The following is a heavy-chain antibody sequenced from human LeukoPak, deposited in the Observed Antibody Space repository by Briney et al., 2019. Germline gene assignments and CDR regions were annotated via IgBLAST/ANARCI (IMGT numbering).Heavy chain of an antibody. CDR2: ISYDGSNK. Sequence: GGSLRLSCAASGFTFSSYGMHWVRQAPGKGLEWVAVISYDGSNKCYADSVKGRFTISRDSSKNTLYLQMNSLRAEDTAVYYCAKDQDYYGSGSLDHWGQGTLVTVSS. J-gene: IGHJ4*02. CDR1: GFTFSSYG. D-gene: IGHD3-10*01. V-gene: IGHV3-30*18. CDR3: AKDQDYYGSGSLDH.